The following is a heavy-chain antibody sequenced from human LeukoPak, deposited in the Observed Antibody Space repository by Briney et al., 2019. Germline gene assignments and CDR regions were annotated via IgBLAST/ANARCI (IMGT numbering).Heavy chain of an antibody. CDR1: GGSFSGYY. V-gene: IGHV4-34*01. CDR2: INHSGST. Sequence: SETLSLTCAVYGGSFSGYYWSWIRQPPGKGLEWIGEINHSGSTNYNPSLKSRVTISVDTSKNQFSLKLSSVTAADTAVYYCASGRTWFGEYYFDYWGQGTLVTVSS. J-gene: IGHJ4*02. D-gene: IGHD3-10*01. CDR3: ASGRTWFGEYYFDY.